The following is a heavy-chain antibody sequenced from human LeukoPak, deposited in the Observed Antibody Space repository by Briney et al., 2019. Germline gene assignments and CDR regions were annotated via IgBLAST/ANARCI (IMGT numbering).Heavy chain of an antibody. V-gene: IGHV1-8*02. CDR1: GYTFTSYA. Sequence: ASVKVSCKASGYTFTSYAMNWVRQAPGQGLEWMGWMNPNSGNTRYAQKVQGRITMTRDTSISTAYMELSSLRSDDTAVYYCARVSYYDNPPDYWGQGTLVTVSS. CDR2: MNPNSGNT. J-gene: IGHJ4*02. D-gene: IGHD3-22*01. CDR3: ARVSYYDNPPDY.